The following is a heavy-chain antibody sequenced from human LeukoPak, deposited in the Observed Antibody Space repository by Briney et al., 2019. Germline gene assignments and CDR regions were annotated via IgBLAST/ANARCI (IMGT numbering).Heavy chain of an antibody. CDR3: RALGGAYFDI. J-gene: IGHJ4*02. V-gene: IGHV4-39*01. D-gene: IGHD3-16*01. Sequence: SETLSLTCSGSRGSISSTTHYWGWIRQPPGKRLEWIANIYYSGSTYYNPSLKSRATISIDTSKDQFSLKLTSVSAADTAVYARRALGGAYFDIWGQGVLVTVSS. CDR2: IYYSGST. CDR1: RGSISSTTHY.